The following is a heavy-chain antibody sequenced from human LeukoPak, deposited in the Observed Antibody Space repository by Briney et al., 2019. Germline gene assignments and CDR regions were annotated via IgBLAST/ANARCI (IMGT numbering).Heavy chain of an antibody. D-gene: IGHD7-27*01. J-gene: IGHJ4*02. CDR3: ARGPPNWGYDY. Sequence: ASVKVSFKASGYTFTSYDFNWVRQASGQRPEWMGWMSPNSGDTGYAQKFQDRVTMTRNTSISTAYMELSSLRSDDTAVYYCARGPPNWGYDYWGPGTLVTVSS. V-gene: IGHV1-8*01. CDR2: MSPNSGDT. CDR1: GYTFTSYD.